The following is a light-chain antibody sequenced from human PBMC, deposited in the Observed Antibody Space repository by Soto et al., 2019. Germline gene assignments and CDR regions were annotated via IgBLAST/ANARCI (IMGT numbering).Light chain of an antibody. Sequence: QSVLTQPPSVSAAPGQKVTISCSGSSSNIGNNYVSWYQHLPGTAPKLLIYDNNERPSVIPDRFSGSKSGTSATLGITGLQTGDEADYYCGTWDTILSAVVFGGGTKVTVL. CDR1: SSNIGNNY. CDR3: GTWDTILSAVV. J-gene: IGLJ2*01. CDR2: DNN. V-gene: IGLV1-51*01.